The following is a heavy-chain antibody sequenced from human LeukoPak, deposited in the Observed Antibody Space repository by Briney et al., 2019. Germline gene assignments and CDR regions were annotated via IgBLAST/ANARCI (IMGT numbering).Heavy chain of an antibody. J-gene: IGHJ4*02. Sequence: PGVSLRLSCAASVFTFSNHRMHWVPDAPGGGLVWVPRVSLDGSTSVYADSVKGRFTVPRNTDRTTLYLQMNSLRAEDTAVYYCTRSPSLGGNYWGFDCWGQGTLVTVSS. CDR3: TRSPSLGGNYWGFDC. D-gene: IGHD1-26*01. CDR2: VSLDGSTS. V-gene: IGHV3-74*01. CDR1: VFTFSNHR.